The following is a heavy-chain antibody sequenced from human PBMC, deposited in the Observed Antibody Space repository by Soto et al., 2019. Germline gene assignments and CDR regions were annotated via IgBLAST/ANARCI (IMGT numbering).Heavy chain of an antibody. D-gene: IGHD1-1*01. CDR1: GFSLSTSGVG. CDR3: ARSWQRPRHFDY. Sequence: SGPTLVNPTQTLTLTCTFSGFSLSTSGVGMGWIRQPPGKTMEWLALIYWDDDKRYSPSLKTRLTITKYTSKNQVVLTMTNMDPVVTAIYYCARSWQRPRHFDYWGQGTLVTVSS. V-gene: IGHV2-5*02. CDR2: IYWDDDK. J-gene: IGHJ4*02.